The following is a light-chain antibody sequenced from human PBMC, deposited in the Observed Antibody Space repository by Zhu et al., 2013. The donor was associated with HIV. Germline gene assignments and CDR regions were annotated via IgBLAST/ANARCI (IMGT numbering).Light chain of an antibody. CDR3: QQYDDLHS. V-gene: IGKV1-5*01. J-gene: IGKJ2*03. CDR2: DAS. CDR1: QTLGTW. Sequence: DIQMTQSPSTLSASVGDRVIITCRASQTLGTWVAWYQQKPGKAPKLLIYDASNLGSGVPSRFSGGGSGTEFTLTINSLQPEDIATYYCQQYDDLHSFGQGTKLEIK.